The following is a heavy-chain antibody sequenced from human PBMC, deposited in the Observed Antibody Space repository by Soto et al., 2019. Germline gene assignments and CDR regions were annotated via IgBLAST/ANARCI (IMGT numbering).Heavy chain of an antibody. CDR3: AGAPCSGGACYMGDWFDP. Sequence: GGSLRLSCAASEFSFTTYIMNWVRQAPGKGLEWVSSIGSTGSYIYYADSVKGRFTISRDSAKNSLYLQMNSLGAEDTAVYYCAGAPCSGGACYMGDWFDPWGQGTLVTVSS. CDR2: IGSTGSYI. D-gene: IGHD2-15*01. V-gene: IGHV3-21*01. J-gene: IGHJ5*02. CDR1: EFSFTTYI.